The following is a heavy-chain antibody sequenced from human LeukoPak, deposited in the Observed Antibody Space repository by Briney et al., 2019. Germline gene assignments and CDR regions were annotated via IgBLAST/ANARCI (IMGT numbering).Heavy chain of an antibody. CDR3: ASGRDGYNDY. J-gene: IGHJ4*02. D-gene: IGHD5-24*01. Sequence: SETLSLTCTVSGGSISSHYWSWIRQPPGKGLEWIGYIYYSGSTNYNPSLKSRVTISVDTSKNQFSLKLSSVIAADTAVYYCASGRDGYNDYWGQGTLVTVSS. V-gene: IGHV4-59*11. CDR2: IYYSGST. CDR1: GGSISSHY.